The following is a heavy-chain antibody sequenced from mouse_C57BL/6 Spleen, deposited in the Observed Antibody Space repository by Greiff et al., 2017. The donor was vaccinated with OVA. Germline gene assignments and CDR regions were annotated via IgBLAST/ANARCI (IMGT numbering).Heavy chain of an antibody. D-gene: IGHD2-2*01. V-gene: IGHV1-82*01. CDR1: GYAFSSSW. CDR2: IYPGDGDT. Sequence: VKLMESGPELVKPGASVKISCKASGYAFSSSWMNWVKQRPGKGLEWIGRIYPGDGDTNYNGKFKGKATLTADKSSSKAYMQLSSLTSEDSAVYFCARSYGYANFDYWGQGTTLTVSS. J-gene: IGHJ2*01. CDR3: ARSYGYANFDY.